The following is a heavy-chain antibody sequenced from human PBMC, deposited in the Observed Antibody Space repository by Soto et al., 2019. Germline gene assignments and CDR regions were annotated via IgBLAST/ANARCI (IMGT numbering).Heavy chain of an antibody. J-gene: IGHJ3*02. CDR2: IYSGGNT. CDR3: ASLGYSGYDFAFDI. CDR1: GFTVSSNY. V-gene: IGHV3-53*01. Sequence: GGSLRLSCAASGFTVSSNYMNWVRQAPGKGLEWVSVIYSGGNTYYADSVKGRFTISRDNSKNTLYLQMNSLRAEDTAVYYCASLGYSGYDFAFDIWGQGTMVTVSS. D-gene: IGHD5-12*01.